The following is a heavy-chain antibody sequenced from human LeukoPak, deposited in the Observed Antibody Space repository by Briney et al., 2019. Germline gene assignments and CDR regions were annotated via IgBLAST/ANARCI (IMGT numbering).Heavy chain of an antibody. D-gene: IGHD6-19*01. CDR2: ISAGGKTI. J-gene: IGHJ4*02. CDR1: GFTFSDYH. Sequence: GGSLRLSCTVSGFTFSDYHMSWIRQAPGKGLEWVSYISAGGKTIYYADFVKGRFTVSRDNAKSSLSLQMNSLRAEDTAVYYCAGRRYSSVVWGQGTLVTVSS. V-gene: IGHV3-11*01. CDR3: AGRRYSSVV.